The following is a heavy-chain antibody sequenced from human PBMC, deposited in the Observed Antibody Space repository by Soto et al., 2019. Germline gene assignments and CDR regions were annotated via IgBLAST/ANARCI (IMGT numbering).Heavy chain of an antibody. CDR3: GRGGSGIYGMDI. Sequence: EVQLVESGGGLVQPGGSLRLACAASGFTFSSYWMHWVRQAPGKGLVWISRIIRDGSSTNYADSVKGRFTISRDNAKNTLYLEINSLRADDTAVYFCGRGGSGIYGMDIWGQGPTVIVSS. CDR2: IIRDGSST. D-gene: IGHD6-13*01. V-gene: IGHV3-74*01. CDR1: GFTFSSYW. J-gene: IGHJ6*02.